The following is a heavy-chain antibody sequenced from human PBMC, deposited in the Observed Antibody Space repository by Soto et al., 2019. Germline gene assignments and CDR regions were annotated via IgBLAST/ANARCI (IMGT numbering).Heavy chain of an antibody. Sequence: ASVKVSCKASGYTFTSYDINWVRQATGQGLEWMGWMNPNNGNTGYAQKFQGRVTMTRNTSISTAYMELSSLRSEDTAVSYCARHFGFGGSGDFYYYYGMDVWGQGTTVTVSS. J-gene: IGHJ6*02. D-gene: IGHD3-10*01. CDR3: ARHFGFGGSGDFYYYYGMDV. CDR1: GYTFTSYD. V-gene: IGHV1-8*01. CDR2: MNPNNGNT.